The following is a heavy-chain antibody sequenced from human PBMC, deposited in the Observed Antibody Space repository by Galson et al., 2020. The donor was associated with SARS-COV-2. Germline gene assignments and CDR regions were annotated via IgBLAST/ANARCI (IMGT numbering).Heavy chain of an antibody. CDR1: VGSHSPYY. CDR2: VFYSGNT. CDR3: ARGVSKTTFDS. V-gene: IGHV4-59*08. Sequence: ETSETLSLTCTVSVGSHSPYYWSWIRQPPGKGLEWIAYVFYSGNTGYKPSLKRRVTISIDRSRNQFSLKVSSVTAADTAVYYCARGVSKTTFDSWGQGILVTVSS. D-gene: IGHD4-17*01. J-gene: IGHJ4*02.